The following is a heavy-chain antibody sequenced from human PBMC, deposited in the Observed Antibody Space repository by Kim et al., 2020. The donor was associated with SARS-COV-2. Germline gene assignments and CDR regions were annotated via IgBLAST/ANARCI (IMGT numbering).Heavy chain of an antibody. CDR3: ARKDGASIAAAGTFFDY. J-gene: IGHJ4*02. D-gene: IGHD6-13*01. CDR2: ISYDGSNK. CDR1: GFTFSSYA. Sequence: GGSLRLSCAASGFTFSSYAMHWVRQAPGKGLEWVAVISYDGSNKYYADSVKGRFTISRDNSKNTLYLQMNSLRAEDTAVYYCARKDGASIAAAGTFFDYWGQGTLVTVSS. V-gene: IGHV3-30*04.